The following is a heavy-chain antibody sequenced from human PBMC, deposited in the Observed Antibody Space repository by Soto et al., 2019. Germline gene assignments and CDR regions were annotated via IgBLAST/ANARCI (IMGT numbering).Heavy chain of an antibody. J-gene: IGHJ4*02. Sequence: QIHLVQSGAEVKKPGASVKVSCKASGYTFTSIGISWVRQAPGQGLEWMGWISGYSANTHYAHKVQGRVSMTTDTSTNTAYRELRSLRSDDTAVYYCARGTGDLAYWGQGTLVTVSS. V-gene: IGHV1-18*01. CDR3: ARGTGDLAY. CDR1: GYTFTSIG. D-gene: IGHD7-27*01. CDR2: ISGYSANT.